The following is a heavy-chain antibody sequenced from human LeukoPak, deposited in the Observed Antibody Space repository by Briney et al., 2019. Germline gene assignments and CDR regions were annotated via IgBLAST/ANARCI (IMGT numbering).Heavy chain of an antibody. CDR2: IYPGDSDT. D-gene: IGHD3-22*01. Sequence: GESLKISCKGSGYSFTSYWIGWVRQMPGKGLEWMGIIYPGDSDTRYSPSFQGQVTISADRSISTAYLQWSSLKASDTAMYYCARSFYDSTGNFDYWGQGTLVTVSS. CDR1: GYSFTSYW. CDR3: ARSFYDSTGNFDY. J-gene: IGHJ4*02. V-gene: IGHV5-51*01.